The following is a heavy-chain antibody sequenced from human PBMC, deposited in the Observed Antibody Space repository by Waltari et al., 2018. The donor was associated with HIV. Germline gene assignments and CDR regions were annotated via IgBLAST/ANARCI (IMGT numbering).Heavy chain of an antibody. CDR3: ARRYDYVWGSYRPEYYFDY. D-gene: IGHD3-16*02. J-gene: IGHJ4*02. Sequence: QLQLQESGPGLVKPSETLSLTCTVSGGSISSSRYYWGWIRQPPGKGLEWIGSIYYSGSTYYNPSLKSRVTISVDTSKNQFSLKLSSVTAADTAVYYCARRYDYVWGSYRPEYYFDYWGQGTLVTVSS. CDR1: GGSISSSRYY. CDR2: IYYSGST. V-gene: IGHV4-39*01.